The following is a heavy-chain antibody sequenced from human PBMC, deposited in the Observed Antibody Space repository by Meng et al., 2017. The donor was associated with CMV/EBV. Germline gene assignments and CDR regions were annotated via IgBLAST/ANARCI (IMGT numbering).Heavy chain of an antibody. CDR1: GFTFSSYS. J-gene: IGHJ5*02. CDR2: ISSSSSYI. V-gene: IGHV3-21*01. Sequence: GESLKISCAASGFTFSSYSMNWVRQAPGKGLEWVSSISSSSSYIYYADSVKGRFTISIDNAKNSLYMQMNSLRAEDTAVYYCARDLTTVTYFPTWFDPWGQGTLVTVSS. CDR3: ARDLTTVTYFPTWFDP. D-gene: IGHD4-17*01.